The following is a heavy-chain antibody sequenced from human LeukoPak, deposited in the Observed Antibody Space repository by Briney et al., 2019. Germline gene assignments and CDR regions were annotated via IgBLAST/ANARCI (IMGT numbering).Heavy chain of an antibody. V-gene: IGHV1-18*01. D-gene: IGHD6-13*01. CDR2: ISAYNGNT. CDR1: GYTFTSYG. CDR3: ARGPRYSSSTPGYWFDP. J-gene: IGHJ5*02. Sequence: ASVKVSCKASGYTFTSYGISWVRQAPGQGLEWMGWISAYNGNTNYAQKLQGRVTMTTDTSTSTAYMELRSLRSEDTAVYYCARGPRYSSSTPGYWFDPWGQGTLVTVSS.